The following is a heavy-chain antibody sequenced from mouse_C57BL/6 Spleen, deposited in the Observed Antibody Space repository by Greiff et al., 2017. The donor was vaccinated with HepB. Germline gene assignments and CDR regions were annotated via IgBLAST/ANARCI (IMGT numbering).Heavy chain of an antibody. CDR1: GYTFTDYY. CDR3: ARGDITTVVDPYYYAMDY. Sequence: EVQLQQSGPELVKPGASVKISCKASGYTFTDYYMNWVKQSHGKSLEWIGDINPNNGGTSYNQKFKGKATLTVDKSSSTAYMELRSPTSEDSAVYYCARGDITTVVDPYYYAMDYWGQGTSVTVSS. D-gene: IGHD1-1*01. J-gene: IGHJ4*01. CDR2: INPNNGGT. V-gene: IGHV1-26*01.